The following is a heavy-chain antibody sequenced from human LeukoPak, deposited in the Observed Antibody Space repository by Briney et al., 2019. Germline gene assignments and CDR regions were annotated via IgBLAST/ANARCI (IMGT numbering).Heavy chain of an antibody. J-gene: IGHJ6*02. CDR1: GGSFSGYY. V-gene: IGHV4-34*01. CDR3: ARVGGLSSGWYAPYYYYYGMDV. Sequence: SSETLSLTCAVYGGSFSGYYWSWIRQPPGKGLEWIGEINHSGSTNYNPSLKSRVTISVDTSKNQFSLKLSSVTAADTAVYYCARVGGLSSGWYAPYYYYYGMDVWGQGTTVTVSS. D-gene: IGHD6-19*01. CDR2: INHSGST.